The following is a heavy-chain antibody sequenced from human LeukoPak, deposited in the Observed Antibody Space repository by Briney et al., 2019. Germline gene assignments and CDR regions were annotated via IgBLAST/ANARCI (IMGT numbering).Heavy chain of an antibody. V-gene: IGHV1-2*02. Sequence: ASVKVSCKASGYTFTGYYMHWVRQAPGQGLEWMGWINPNSGGTNYAQKFQGRVTMTRDTSISTAYMELSRPRSDDTAVYYCARGASYGFSMGYWGQGTLVTVSS. CDR2: INPNSGGT. CDR3: ARGASYGFSMGY. CDR1: GYTFTGYY. D-gene: IGHD5-18*01. J-gene: IGHJ4*02.